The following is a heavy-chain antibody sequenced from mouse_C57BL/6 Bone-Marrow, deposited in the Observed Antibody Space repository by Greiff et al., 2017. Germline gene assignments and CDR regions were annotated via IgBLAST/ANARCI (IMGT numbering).Heavy chain of an antibody. Sequence: QVQLQQPGAELVMPGASVKLSCKASGYTFTSYWMHWVKQRPGQGLEWIGEIDPSDSYTNYNQKFKGKSTLTVDKSSSTAYMQLSSLTSEDSAVYYCARLNIYYDYDGAMDYWGQGTSVTGSS. J-gene: IGHJ4*01. V-gene: IGHV1-69*01. CDR3: ARLNIYYDYDGAMDY. CDR1: GYTFTSYW. CDR2: IDPSDSYT. D-gene: IGHD2-4*01.